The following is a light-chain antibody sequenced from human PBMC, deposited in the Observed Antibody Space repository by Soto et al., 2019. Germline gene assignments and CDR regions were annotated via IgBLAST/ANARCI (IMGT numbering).Light chain of an antibody. CDR3: CSYAGSSLYV. Sequence: QSVLTQPASVSGSPGQSITISCTGTSSDVGSYNLVSWYQPHPGKAPKLMIYEGSKRPSGVSNRFSGSKSGNTASLTISGLQAEDEADYYCCSYAGSSLYVFGTGTKVTVL. CDR2: EGS. CDR1: SSDVGSYNL. J-gene: IGLJ1*01. V-gene: IGLV2-23*01.